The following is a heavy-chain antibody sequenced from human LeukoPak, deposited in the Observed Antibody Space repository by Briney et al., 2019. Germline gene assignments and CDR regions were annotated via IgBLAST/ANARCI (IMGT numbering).Heavy chain of an antibody. V-gene: IGHV3-66*02. D-gene: IGHD3-22*01. CDR1: GFTVSSNY. Sequence: PGRSLRLSWAASGFTVSSNYMSSVRQAPGKGLELVSFIYSGGSTYYADSVKGRFTISRDNSKNTLHLQMNSLRAEATAVYYCPRSPGRGAYYDSSDNVPYYYYGMDVWGQGTTVTVSS. CDR2: IYSGGST. CDR3: PRSPGRGAYYDSSDNVPYYYYGMDV. J-gene: IGHJ6*02.